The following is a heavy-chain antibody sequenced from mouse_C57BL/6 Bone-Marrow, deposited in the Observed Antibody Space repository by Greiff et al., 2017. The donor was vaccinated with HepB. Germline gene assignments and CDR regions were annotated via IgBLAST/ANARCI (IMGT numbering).Heavy chain of an antibody. V-gene: IGHV5-6*01. CDR2: ISSGGSYT. CDR3: ARHIYYSNSYLDY. D-gene: IGHD2-5*01. J-gene: IGHJ2*01. Sequence: EVQGVESGGDLVKPGGSLKLSCAASGFTFSSSGMSWVRQTPDKRLEWVATISSGGSYTYYPDSVKGRFTISRDNAKNTLYLQMSSLKSEYTAMYYCARHIYYSNSYLDYWGQGTTLTVSS. CDR1: GFTFSSSG.